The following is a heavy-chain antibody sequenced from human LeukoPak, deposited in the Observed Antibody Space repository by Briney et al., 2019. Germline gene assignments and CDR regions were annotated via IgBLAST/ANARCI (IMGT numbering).Heavy chain of an antibody. CDR2: ISFDGSNK. J-gene: IGHJ6*03. V-gene: IGHV3-30*03. CDR3: ARERFGELLLGSHRGNYYYYYMDV. D-gene: IGHD3-10*01. CDR1: GFTFGSNG. Sequence: GGSLRLSCAASGFTFGSNGMHWVRQAPGKGLEWVAVISFDGSNKYYADSVKGRFTISRDNSKNTLYLQMSSLRSDDTAVYYCARERFGELLLGSHRGNYYYYYMDVWGKGTTVTVSS.